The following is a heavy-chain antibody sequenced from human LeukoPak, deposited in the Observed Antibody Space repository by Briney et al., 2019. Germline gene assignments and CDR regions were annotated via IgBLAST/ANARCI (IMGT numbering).Heavy chain of an antibody. CDR3: ARDIGISQFDY. Sequence: GASVKVSCKASGYTFSNHGISWVRQAPGQGLEWMGWIGVYSGQIDYAQNFQGRVTLTAETSTTTAYMEVASLASDDTAVYYCARDIGISQFDYWGQGTLVTVSS. J-gene: IGHJ4*02. CDR1: GYTFSNHG. V-gene: IGHV1-18*01. CDR2: IGVYSGQI. D-gene: IGHD1-14*01.